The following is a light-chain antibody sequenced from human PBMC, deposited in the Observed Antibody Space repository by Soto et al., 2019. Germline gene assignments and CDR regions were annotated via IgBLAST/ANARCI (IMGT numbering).Light chain of an antibody. V-gene: IGLV2-14*01. CDR1: SSDVGFYNY. Sequence: QSVLTQPASVSGSPGQSIAISCTGSSSDVGFYNYVSWYQQHPGKVPKLIIYEVTNRPSGVSNRFSGSKSGNTASLTISGLQAEDEADYYCGSFAGNNNFLFGGGTKLTVL. CDR3: GSFAGNNNFL. CDR2: EVT. J-gene: IGLJ2*01.